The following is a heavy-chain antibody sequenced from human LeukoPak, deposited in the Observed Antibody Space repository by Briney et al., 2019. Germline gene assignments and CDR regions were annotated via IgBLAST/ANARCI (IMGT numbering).Heavy chain of an antibody. CDR1: GFTFSSYE. D-gene: IGHD6-19*01. CDR2: ISSSGSII. V-gene: IGHV3-48*03. J-gene: IGHJ2*01. Sequence: GGSLRLSCAASGFTFSSYEMNWVRQAPGKGLEWVSYISSSGSIIYYADSGKGRFTISRDNAKNSLYLQMNSLRAEDTAIYYCAKKEYSSGHSYWYLDLWGRGTLVTVSS. CDR3: AKKEYSSGHSYWYLDL.